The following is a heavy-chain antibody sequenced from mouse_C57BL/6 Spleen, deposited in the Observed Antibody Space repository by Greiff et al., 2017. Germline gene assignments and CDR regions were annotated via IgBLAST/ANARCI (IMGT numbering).Heavy chain of an antibody. J-gene: IGHJ1*03. V-gene: IGHV3-6*01. Sequence: EVQRVESGPGLVKPSQSLSLTCSVTGYSITSGYYWNWIRQFPGNKLEWMGYISYDGSNNYNPSLKNRISITRDTSKNQFFLKLNSVTTEDTATYYCAREGDDPHWYFDVWGTGTTVTVSS. CDR3: AREGDDPHWYFDV. CDR2: ISYDGSN. CDR1: GYSITSGYY.